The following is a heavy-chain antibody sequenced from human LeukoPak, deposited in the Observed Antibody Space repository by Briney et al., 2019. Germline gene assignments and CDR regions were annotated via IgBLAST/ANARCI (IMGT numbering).Heavy chain of an antibody. J-gene: IGHJ6*02. CDR2: IYYSGST. V-gene: IGHV4-59*01. CDR3: ASHQYYYYGMDV. D-gene: IGHD2-2*01. Sequence: SETLSLTCTVSGGPISSYYWSWIRQPPGKGLEWIGYIYYSGSTNYNPSLKSRVTISVDTSKNQFSLRLSSVTAADTAVYYCASHQYYYYGMDVWGQGTTVTVSS. CDR1: GGPISSYY.